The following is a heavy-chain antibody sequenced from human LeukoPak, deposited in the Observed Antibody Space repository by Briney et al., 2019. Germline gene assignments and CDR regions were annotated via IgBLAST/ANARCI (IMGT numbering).Heavy chain of an antibody. CDR2: ISGSGDRT. V-gene: IGHV3-23*01. D-gene: IGHD3-10*01. CDR3: AKGGRVDGGITMIRGVRNFYYYMDV. Sequence: GGTLRLSCAASGFTFSSYGMSWVRRAPGKGLEWVSAISGSGDRTYYADSVKGRFTISRDNSKNTLYLQMNSLRAEDTAVYYCAKGGRVDGGITMIRGVRNFYYYMDVWGKGTTVIISS. CDR1: GFTFSSYG. J-gene: IGHJ6*03.